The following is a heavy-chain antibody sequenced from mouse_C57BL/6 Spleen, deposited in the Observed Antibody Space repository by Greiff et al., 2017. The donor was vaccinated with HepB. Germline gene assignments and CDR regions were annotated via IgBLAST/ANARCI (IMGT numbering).Heavy chain of an antibody. Sequence: QVQLQQSGAELVRPGASVTLSCKASGYTFTDYEMHWVKQTPVHGLEWIGAIDPETGGTAYNQKFKGKAILTADNSSSTAYMELRSLTSEDSAVYYCTRGSSFYFDYWGQGTTLTVSS. J-gene: IGHJ2*01. V-gene: IGHV1-15*01. CDR1: GYTFTDYE. CDR3: TRGSSFYFDY. CDR2: IDPETGGT. D-gene: IGHD1-1*01.